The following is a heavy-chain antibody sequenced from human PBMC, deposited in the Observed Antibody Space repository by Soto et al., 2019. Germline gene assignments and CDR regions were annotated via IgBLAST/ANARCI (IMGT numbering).Heavy chain of an antibody. J-gene: IGHJ4*02. CDR2: IYNSGTS. Sequence: QVQLQESGPGLVKPSQTLSLTCTVSGGSISSGGFFWGWLRQHPGKGLEWIAYIYNSGTSYYKPSPRSRVSHSIETSKNQFSLGLGSVKAADTAPYYLGEIAREGGGFYCSFDLRGQGSLV. D-gene: IGHD2-15*01. V-gene: IGHV4-31*08. CDR1: GGSISSGGFF. CDR3: GEIAREGGGFYCSFDL.